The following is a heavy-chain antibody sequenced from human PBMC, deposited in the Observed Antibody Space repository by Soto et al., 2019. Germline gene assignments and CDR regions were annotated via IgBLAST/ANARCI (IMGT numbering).Heavy chain of an antibody. Sequence: QVQLEESGPGLVKPSGTLSLTCGVSGASIRTSNWWNWVRQSPEKGLQWLGQVLHTGVTNYNPSLQTRLTISVDKSKNQFSLEMDSVTAADTALYFCARSDYGDSNSQFFDFWGQGRLVTVPS. D-gene: IGHD4-17*01. CDR2: VLHTGVT. J-gene: IGHJ4*02. V-gene: IGHV4-4*02. CDR3: ARSDYGDSNSQFFDF. CDR1: GASIRTSNW.